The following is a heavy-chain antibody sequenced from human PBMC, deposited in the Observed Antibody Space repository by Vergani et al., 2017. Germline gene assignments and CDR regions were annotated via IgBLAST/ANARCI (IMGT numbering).Heavy chain of an antibody. CDR3: AKAAGYSSSSWFDP. D-gene: IGHD6-13*01. CDR2: ISGIGGST. J-gene: IGHJ5*02. CDR1: GFTFSSYA. Sequence: VQLVESGGGVVQPGGSLRLSCAASGFTFSSYAMSWVRQAPGKGLEWVSAISGIGGSTYYADSVKGRFTISRDHAKNTLYLQMNSLRAEYTAVYYCAKAAGYSSSSWFDPWGQGTLVTVSS. V-gene: IGHV3-23*04.